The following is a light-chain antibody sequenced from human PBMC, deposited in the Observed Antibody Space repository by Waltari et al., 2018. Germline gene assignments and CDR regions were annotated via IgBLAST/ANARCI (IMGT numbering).Light chain of an antibody. CDR2: RNN. CDR3: SAWDSSLSEV. J-gene: IGLJ3*02. V-gene: IGLV10-54*04. CDR1: INHVGNQG. Sequence: QAGLTQPPSVSKALRQTATHTFTGNINHVGNQGAAWLQQHQGHPPKLLSYRNNNRPSGISERFSASRSGNTASLTITGLQPEDEADYYCSAWDSSLSEVFGGGTKLTVL.